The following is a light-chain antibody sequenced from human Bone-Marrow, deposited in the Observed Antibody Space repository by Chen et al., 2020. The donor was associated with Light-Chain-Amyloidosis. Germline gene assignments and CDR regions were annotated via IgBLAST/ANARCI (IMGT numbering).Light chain of an antibody. CDR1: QSVSRSY. CDR2: GAS. CDR3: QQYGSSPPWT. Sequence: EIVLTQSPGTLSLSPGERATPACRARQSVSRSYLAWYQQKPGQSARLLIYGASSRATGIPDRFSGSGSGTDVTLTISRLEAEDFAVYYCQQYGSSPPWTFGQGTKLEIK. J-gene: IGKJ1*01. V-gene: IGKV3-20*01.